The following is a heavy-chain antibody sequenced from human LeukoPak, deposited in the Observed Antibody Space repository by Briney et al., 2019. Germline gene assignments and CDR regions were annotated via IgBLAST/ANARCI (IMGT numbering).Heavy chain of an antibody. D-gene: IGHD3-16*01. Sequence: SETLSLTCSVSGDSISRYFWAWIPQPPGKGLEWIGYVCYNGTTNYNPSLRNRVAISIDTSKNQFSLKLNSTTAADTAVYYCATSGGFNSPRHYWGQGTLVIVSS. V-gene: IGHV4-59*01. CDR3: ATSGGFNSPRHY. J-gene: IGHJ4*02. CDR2: VCYNGTT. CDR1: GDSISRYF.